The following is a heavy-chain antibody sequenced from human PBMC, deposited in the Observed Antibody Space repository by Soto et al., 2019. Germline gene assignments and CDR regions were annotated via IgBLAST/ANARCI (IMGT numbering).Heavy chain of an antibody. CDR1: GFTFSNYA. J-gene: IGHJ4*02. D-gene: IGHD3-3*01. CDR3: ARGIHYDFWSGYYFDY. V-gene: IGHV3-23*01. Sequence: HPGGSLRLSCAASGFTFSNYAMSWVRQALGKGLEWVSTLTRSGSTHYADSVKGRFTISRHNSKNTLYLQMNSLRAEDTAVYYCARGIHYDFWSGYYFDYWGQGTLVTVSS. CDR2: LTRSGST.